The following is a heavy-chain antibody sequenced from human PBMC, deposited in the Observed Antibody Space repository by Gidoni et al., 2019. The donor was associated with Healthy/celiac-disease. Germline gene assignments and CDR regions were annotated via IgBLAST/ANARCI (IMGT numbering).Heavy chain of an antibody. Sequence: EVQLVESGGGLVQPGGSLRLSCAASGFTVSSNYMSWVRQAPGKGLEWVSVIYSGGSTYYADSVKGRFTISRDNSKNTLYLQMNSLRAEDTAVYYCARADIDYGDYYGMDVWGQGTTVTVSS. CDR1: GFTVSSNY. CDR3: ARADIDYGDYYGMDV. V-gene: IGHV3-66*02. CDR2: IYSGGST. J-gene: IGHJ6*02. D-gene: IGHD4-17*01.